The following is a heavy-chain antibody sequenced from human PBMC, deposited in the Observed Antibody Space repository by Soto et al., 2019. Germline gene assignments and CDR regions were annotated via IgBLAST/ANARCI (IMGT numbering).Heavy chain of an antibody. CDR1: GGSISSGGYY. CDR2: ISGSGGST. J-gene: IGHJ5*02. V-gene: IGHV3-23*01. D-gene: IGHD3-16*02. CDR3: AKPEAHHDYIWGSYHKNWFDP. Sequence: PSETLSLTCTVSGGSISSGGYYWSWIRQAPGKGLEWVSAISGSGGSTYYADSVKGRFTISRDNSKNTLYLQMNSLRAEDTAVYYCAKPEAHHDYIWGSYHKNWFDPWGQGTLVTVSS.